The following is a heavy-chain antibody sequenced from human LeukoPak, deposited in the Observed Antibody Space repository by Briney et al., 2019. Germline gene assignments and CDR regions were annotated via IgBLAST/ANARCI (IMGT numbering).Heavy chain of an antibody. CDR1: GGSISSYY. CDR3: ARGGFGAVAATEWASFDP. CDR2: IYASGST. J-gene: IGHJ5*02. D-gene: IGHD6-19*01. Sequence: SETLSLTCTVSGGSISSYYWSWIRQPAGKGLEWIGRIYASGSTNYNPSLKSRVTMSVDTSKNQFSLKLSSVTAADTAVYYCARGGFGAVAATEWASFDPWGQGTLVTVSS. V-gene: IGHV4-4*07.